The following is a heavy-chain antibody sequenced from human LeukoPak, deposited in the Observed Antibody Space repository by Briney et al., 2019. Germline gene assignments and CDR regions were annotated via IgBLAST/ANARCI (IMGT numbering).Heavy chain of an antibody. D-gene: IGHD6-13*01. Sequence: SQTLSLTCTVSGGSISSGDYYWSWIRQPPGKGLEWIGYIYYSGSTYYNPSHKSRVTISVDTSKNQFSPKLSSVTAADTAVYYCARPRIAAAGTGDWFDPWGQGTLVTVSS. V-gene: IGHV4-30-4*08. J-gene: IGHJ5*02. CDR1: GGSISSGDYY. CDR3: ARPRIAAAGTGDWFDP. CDR2: IYYSGST.